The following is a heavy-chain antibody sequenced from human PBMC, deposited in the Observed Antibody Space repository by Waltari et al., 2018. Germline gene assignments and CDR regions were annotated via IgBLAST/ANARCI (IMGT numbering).Heavy chain of an antibody. V-gene: IGHV4-34*01. D-gene: IGHD1-26*01. J-gene: IGHJ4*02. Sequence: QVQLQQWGAGLLKPSETLSLTCAAYGGSFSGYYWSWIRQPPGKGLEWIGEINHSGSTNYNPSLKSRVTISVDTSKNQFSLKLSSVTAADTAVYYCARSFSGGYSPFDYWGQGTLVTVSS. CDR2: INHSGST. CDR3: ARSFSGGYSPFDY. CDR1: GGSFSGYY.